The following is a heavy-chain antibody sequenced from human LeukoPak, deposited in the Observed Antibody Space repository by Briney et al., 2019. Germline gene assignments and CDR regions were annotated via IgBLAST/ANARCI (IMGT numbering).Heavy chain of an antibody. CDR3: AKDSIPFDP. CDR1: GFTFSSYE. Sequence: GGSLRLSCAASGFTFSSYEMNWVRQAPGKGLEWVSYISSSGSTIYYADSVKGRFTISRDNSKNTLYLQMNSLRAEDTAVYYCAKDSIPFDPWGQGTLVTVSS. V-gene: IGHV3-48*03. J-gene: IGHJ5*02. D-gene: IGHD3-3*02. CDR2: ISSSGSTI.